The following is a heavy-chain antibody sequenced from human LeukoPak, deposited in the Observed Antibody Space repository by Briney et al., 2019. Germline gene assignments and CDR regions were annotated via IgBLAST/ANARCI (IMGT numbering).Heavy chain of an antibody. J-gene: IGHJ4*02. CDR2: ISGSGGST. CDR1: GFTFSSYA. V-gene: IGHV3-23*01. D-gene: IGHD6-13*01. Sequence: GGSLRLSCVASGFTFSSYAMSWVRQAPGKGLEWVSAISGSGGSTYYADSVKGRFTISRDNSKNTLYLQMNSLRAEDTAVYYCARWYSSSWWYFDYWGQGTLVTVSS. CDR3: ARWYSSSWWYFDY.